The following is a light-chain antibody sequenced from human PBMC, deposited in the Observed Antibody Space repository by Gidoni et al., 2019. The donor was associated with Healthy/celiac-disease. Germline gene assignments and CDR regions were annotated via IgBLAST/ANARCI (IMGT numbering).Light chain of an antibody. Sequence: IVSPQTPATLSLSPGERASLSCGASQSVSSSYLAWYQQTPGLAPMLLNDDASSRATGIPVMCSGSGSVTDFPLTISRLAPEDFAVYYCQQYGSSPYTFGQETKLEIK. J-gene: IGKJ2*01. CDR2: DAS. CDR3: QQYGSSPYT. CDR1: QSVSSSY. V-gene: IGKV3D-20*01.